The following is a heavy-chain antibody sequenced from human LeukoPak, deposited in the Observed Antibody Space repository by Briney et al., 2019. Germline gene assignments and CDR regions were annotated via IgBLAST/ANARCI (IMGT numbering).Heavy chain of an antibody. CDR3: ARVRVIVGARDAFDI. D-gene: IGHD1-26*01. CDR2: IWYDGSNR. V-gene: IGHV3-33*01. CDR1: GFTFSSYG. Sequence: GGSLRLSCAASGFTFSSYGMHWVRQAPGKGLEWVAVIWYDGSNRYYADSVKGRFTISRDNSKNTLYLQMNSLRAEDTAVYYCARVRVIVGARDAFDIWGQGTLVTVFS. J-gene: IGHJ3*02.